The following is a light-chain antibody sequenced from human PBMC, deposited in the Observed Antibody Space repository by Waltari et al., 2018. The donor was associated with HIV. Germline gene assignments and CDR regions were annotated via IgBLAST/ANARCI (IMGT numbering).Light chain of an antibody. CDR2: LGS. CDR1: QSLLHSNGNND. CDR3: MQALQTSLT. J-gene: IGKJ4*01. Sequence: DIVMTQSPLSLPVTPGEPASISCRSSQSLLHSNGNNDLDWYLQKPGQSPQLLSYLGSNRASGVPDRFSGSGSGTDVTLKSSRVEAEDVGVYDCMQALQTSLTFGGGTKVEIK. V-gene: IGKV2-28*01.